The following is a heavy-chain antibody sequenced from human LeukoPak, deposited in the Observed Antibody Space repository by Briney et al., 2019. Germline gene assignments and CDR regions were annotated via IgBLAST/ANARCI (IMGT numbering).Heavy chain of an antibody. CDR1: GGSFSGYY. D-gene: IGHD1-1*01. CDR3: ARGHYGNARPRGDY. CDR2: INHSGST. J-gene: IGHJ4*02. V-gene: IGHV4-34*01. Sequence: SETLSLTCAVYGGSFSGYYWSWIRQPPGKGLEWIGEINHSGSTNYNPSLKSRVTKSVDTSKNQFSLKLSSVTAADTAVYYCARGHYGNARPRGDYWGQGTLVTVSS.